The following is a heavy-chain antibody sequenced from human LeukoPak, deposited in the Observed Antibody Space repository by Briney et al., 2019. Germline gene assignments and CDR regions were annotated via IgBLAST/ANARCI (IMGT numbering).Heavy chain of an antibody. J-gene: IGHJ4*02. D-gene: IGHD1-26*01. Sequence: GGSLRLSCAASGFTFSTYSMNWVRQAPGKGLEWVSYIRSSSDTLYYADSVKGRFTISRDNAKNSLYLQMNSLEAEDTAVYYCATAGAVGATRPFFHYWGQGTLVTVSS. CDR1: GFTFSTYS. CDR2: IRSSSDTL. CDR3: ATAGAVGATRPFFHY. V-gene: IGHV3-48*01.